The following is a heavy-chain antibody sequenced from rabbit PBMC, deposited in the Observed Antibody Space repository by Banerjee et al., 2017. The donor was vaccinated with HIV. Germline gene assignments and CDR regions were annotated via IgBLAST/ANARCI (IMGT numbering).Heavy chain of an antibody. D-gene: IGHD4-1*01. V-gene: IGHV1S40*01. CDR3: ARDFSSDWGVYLRL. CDR1: GFSFSSSYY. J-gene: IGHJ4*01. CDR2: IYTDSSTT. Sequence: QSLEESGGDLVKPGASLTLTCTASGFSFSSSYYMCWVRQAPGKGLEWIGCIYTDSSTTDYASWAKGRFTISKTSSTTVTLQMTSLTAADTATYFCARDFSSDWGVYLRLWGQGTLVTVS.